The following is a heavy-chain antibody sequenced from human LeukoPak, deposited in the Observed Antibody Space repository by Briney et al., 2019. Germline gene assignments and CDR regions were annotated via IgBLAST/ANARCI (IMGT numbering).Heavy chain of an antibody. J-gene: IGHJ6*02. CDR2: ISSSSSYI. V-gene: IGHV3-21*01. D-gene: IGHD6-13*01. Sequence: PGGSLRLSCAASGFTFSSYSMNWVRQAPGKGLEGVSSISSSSSYIYYADSVKGRFTISRDNAKNSLYLQMNSLRAEDTAVYYCARAEQQLGPQTYYYYYGMDGGGQGTTATVS. CDR1: GFTFSSYS. CDR3: ARAEQQLGPQTYYYYYGMDG.